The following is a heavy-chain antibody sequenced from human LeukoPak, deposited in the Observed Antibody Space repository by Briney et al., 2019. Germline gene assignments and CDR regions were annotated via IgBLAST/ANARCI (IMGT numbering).Heavy chain of an antibody. V-gene: IGHV1-46*03. CDR3: ASSDGMLPSALNYYYYVMYV. J-gene: IGHJ6*02. D-gene: IGHD2-15*01. CDR2: INPSGGST. Sequence: ASVKVSCKAYGYTFTMFSMDGVRQAPGQGLEWMGIINPSGGSTSYAQKFQGRVTMTRDTSTSTVYMELSSLRSEDTAVYYCASSDGMLPSALNYYYYVMYVCSQETTVTVSS. CDR1: GYTFTMFS.